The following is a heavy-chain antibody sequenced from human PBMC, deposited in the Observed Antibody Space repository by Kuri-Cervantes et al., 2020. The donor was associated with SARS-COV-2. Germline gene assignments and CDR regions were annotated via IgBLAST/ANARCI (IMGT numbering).Heavy chain of an antibody. Sequence: GESLKISCAASGFTFSSCAMHWVRQAPGKGLEWVAVISYDGSNKYYADSVKGRFTISRDNSKNTLYLQMNNLRAEDTAVYYCARASFAFWSGYYTGYYYDFWGQGALVTVSS. J-gene: IGHJ4*02. CDR3: ARASFAFWSGYYTGYYYDF. CDR2: ISYDGSNK. CDR1: GFTFSSCA. V-gene: IGHV3-30-3*01. D-gene: IGHD3-3*01.